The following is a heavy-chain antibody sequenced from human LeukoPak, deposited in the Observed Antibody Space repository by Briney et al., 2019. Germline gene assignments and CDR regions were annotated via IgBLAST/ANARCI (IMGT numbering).Heavy chain of an antibody. CDR1: GYTFINYD. CDR2: LNPNSGNR. J-gene: IGHJ5*02. D-gene: IGHD3-16*01. V-gene: IGHV1-8*01. CDR3: ARGNMIRFGGVS. Sequence: GASVKVSCKASGYTFINYDINWVRQAPGQGLEWIGWLNPNSGNRGFARKFQDRVTLTRDTSISTAYMDVYSLTSEDTAVYYCARGNMIRFGGVSWGQGSLVTVSS.